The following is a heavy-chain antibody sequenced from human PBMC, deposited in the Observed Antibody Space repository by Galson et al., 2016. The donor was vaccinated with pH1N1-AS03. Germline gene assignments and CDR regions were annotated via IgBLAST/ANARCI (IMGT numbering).Heavy chain of an antibody. V-gene: IGHV6-1*01. D-gene: IGHD1-26*01. CDR3: ARDHLGAGPAFDY. J-gene: IGHJ4*02. CDR2: TYYRSKWYN. CDR1: GDSVSSHTAA. Sequence: CAISGDSVSSHTAAWNWIRQSPSRGLEWLGRTYYRSKWYNDYAVFVTSRITINPDTSKNQFSPQLNSVTPEDTAVYYCARDHLGAGPAFDYWGQGTLVTVSS.